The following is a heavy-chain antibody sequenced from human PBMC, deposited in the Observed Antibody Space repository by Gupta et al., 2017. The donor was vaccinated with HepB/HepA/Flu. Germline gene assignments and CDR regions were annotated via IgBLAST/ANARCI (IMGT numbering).Heavy chain of an antibody. CDR3: ARDLSDSGYDLYYYYYGMDV. J-gene: IGHJ6*01. V-gene: IGHV3-33*01. CDR2: IWYDGSNK. Sequence: QVQLVESGGGVAQPGRSLRLSCAAAGFPFSSEGMHRVRQAPGKGLEGVAGIWYDGSNKYYADSVKGRLTISRDNSKNTPYLQMNSLRGEDTAVYYCARDLSDSGYDLYYYYYGMDVWGQGTTVTVSS. CDR1: GFPFSSEG. D-gene: IGHD5-12*01.